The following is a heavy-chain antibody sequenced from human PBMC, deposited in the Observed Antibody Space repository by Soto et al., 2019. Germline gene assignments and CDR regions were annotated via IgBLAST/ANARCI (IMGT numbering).Heavy chain of an antibody. Sequence: GGSLRLSCAASGFIFSNNAMSWVRQAPGKGLEWVSAISGSSGSTFYADSVKGRFTISRDNSKNTLYLQMNSLRAEDTALYYCAKNSGYYYDAFDIWGQGTMVTVSS. CDR3: AKNSGYYYDAFDI. CDR1: GFIFSNNA. CDR2: ISGSSGST. V-gene: IGHV3-23*01. D-gene: IGHD3-22*01. J-gene: IGHJ3*02.